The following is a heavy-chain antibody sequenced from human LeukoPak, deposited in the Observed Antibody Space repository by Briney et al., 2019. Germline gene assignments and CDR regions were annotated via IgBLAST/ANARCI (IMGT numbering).Heavy chain of an antibody. CDR3: AGRIVAADYYYYMDV. CDR1: GGSFSDYY. D-gene: IGHD5-12*01. CDR2: INHSGST. V-gene: IGHV4-34*01. J-gene: IGHJ6*03. Sequence: PSETLSLTCAVYGGSFSDYYWSWIRQPPGKGLEWIAEINHSGSTYYNPSLKSRVTISVDTSKNQFSLKLSSVTAADTAVYYCAGRIVAADYYYYMDVWGKGTTVTVSS.